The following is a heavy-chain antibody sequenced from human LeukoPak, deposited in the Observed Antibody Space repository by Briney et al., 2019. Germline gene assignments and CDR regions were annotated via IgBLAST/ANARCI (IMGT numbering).Heavy chain of an antibody. D-gene: IGHD3-22*01. CDR3: ARSQFLYYDSFGAFDI. V-gene: IGHV3-33*01. CDR2: IWYDGSNK. J-gene: IGHJ3*02. CDR1: GFTFSSYG. Sequence: GRSLRLSCAASGFTFSSYGMHWVRQAPGKGLEWVAVIWYDGSNKYYADSVKGRFTISRDNSKNTLYLQMNSLRAEDTAVYYCARSQFLYYDSFGAFDIWGQGTMVTVSS.